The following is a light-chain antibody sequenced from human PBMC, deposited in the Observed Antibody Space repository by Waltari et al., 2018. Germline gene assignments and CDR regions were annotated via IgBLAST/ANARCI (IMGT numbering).Light chain of an antibody. CDR1: QTISSW. V-gene: IGKV1-5*03. J-gene: IGKJ1*01. CDR3: QQYYSFMWT. Sequence: DIQMTQSPSTLSASVGDRVTITCRATQTISSWLAWYQQKPGKAPKRLIYKASSLESGVPSRFSGSGSVTEFTLTISSLQPDDFATYYCQQYYSFMWTFGQGTKVEIK. CDR2: KAS.